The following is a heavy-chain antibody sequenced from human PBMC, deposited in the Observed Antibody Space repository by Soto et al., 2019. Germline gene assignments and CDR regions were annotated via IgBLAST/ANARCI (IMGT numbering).Heavy chain of an antibody. CDR3: ASRDPGTSVDY. CDR2: IYRTGST. J-gene: IGHJ4*02. Sequence: SETLSLTCAVYGGSFSGYYWGWIRQPPGKGLEWIGEIYRTGSTNYNPSLKSRVTISLDKSENQFSLKVTSLTAADTAVYYCASRDPGTSVDYWGQGTLVTVSS. CDR1: GGSFSGYY. D-gene: IGHD1-7*01. V-gene: IGHV4-34*01.